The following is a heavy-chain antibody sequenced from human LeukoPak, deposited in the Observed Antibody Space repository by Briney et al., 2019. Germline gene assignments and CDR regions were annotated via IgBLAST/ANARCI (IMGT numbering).Heavy chain of an antibody. D-gene: IGHD1-26*01. V-gene: IGHV3-30*02. J-gene: IGHJ5*01. CDR2: IRYDGNNK. Sequence: GGSLRLSCAASGFTFKNYAMHWVRQAPGKGLDWVAFIRYDGNNKFYADSVKGRFTISRDNAKNTLYLQMNNLRPEDTAIYYCAKDSVGATTLDWFDSWGQGTLVTVSS. CDR1: GFTFKNYA. CDR3: AKDSVGATTLDWFDS.